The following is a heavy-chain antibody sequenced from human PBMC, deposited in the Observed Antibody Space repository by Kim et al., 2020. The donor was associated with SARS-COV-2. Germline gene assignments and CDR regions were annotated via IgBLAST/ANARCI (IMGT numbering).Heavy chain of an antibody. Sequence: ASVKVSCKVSGYTLTELSMHWVRQAPGKGLEWMGGFDPEDGETIYAQKFQGRVTMTEDTSTDTAYMELSSLRSEDTAVYYCATSLPNGVSPDYWGQGTLVTVSS. CDR2: FDPEDGET. CDR1: GYTLTELS. V-gene: IGHV1-24*01. J-gene: IGHJ4*02. CDR3: ATSLPNGVSPDY. D-gene: IGHD2-8*01.